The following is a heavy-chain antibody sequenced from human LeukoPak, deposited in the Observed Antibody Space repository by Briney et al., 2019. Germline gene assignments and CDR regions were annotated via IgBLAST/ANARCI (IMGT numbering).Heavy chain of an antibody. CDR2: TDHSGST. CDR3: AIMAASGIPRGYHYVDV. D-gene: IGHD6-13*01. J-gene: IGHJ6*03. Sequence: PSETLSLTCAVYGGFFSGYYWTWIRQSPGKGLEWIGETDHSGSTIYNPSLKSRVAISVDTSKNQFSLHLSSVIAADTSIYYCAIMAASGIPRGYHYVDVWGKGTTVTVSS. V-gene: IGHV4-34*01. CDR1: GGFFSGYY.